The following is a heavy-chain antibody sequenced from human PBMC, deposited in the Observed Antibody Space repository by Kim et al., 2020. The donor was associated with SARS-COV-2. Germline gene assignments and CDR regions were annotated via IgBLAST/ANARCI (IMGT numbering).Heavy chain of an antibody. J-gene: IGHJ4*02. V-gene: IGHV1-46*01. D-gene: IGHD1-26*01. Sequence: SYAQKFQGRVTMTRDTSTSTVYMELSSLRSEDTAVYYCARESGSYYPFDYWGQGTLVTVSS. CDR3: ARESGSYYPFDY.